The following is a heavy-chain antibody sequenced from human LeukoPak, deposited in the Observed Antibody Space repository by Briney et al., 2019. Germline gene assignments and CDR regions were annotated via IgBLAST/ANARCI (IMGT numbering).Heavy chain of an antibody. J-gene: IGHJ4*02. D-gene: IGHD3-10*01. V-gene: IGHV3-48*03. CDR2: ISSSGSTT. CDR3: AKDDAWLRFGE. Sequence: PGGSLRLSCVLSGFSFSSYEMNWVRQAPGKGLEWVSYISSSGSTTYYADSVKGRFTISRDNSKNTLYLEVISLTAEDTAIYYCAKDDAWLRFGEWSQGTLVTVSS. CDR1: GFSFSSYE.